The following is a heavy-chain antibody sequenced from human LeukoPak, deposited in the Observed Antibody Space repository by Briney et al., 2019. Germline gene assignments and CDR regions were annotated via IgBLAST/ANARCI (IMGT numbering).Heavy chain of an antibody. CDR3: ARGPAKDRRWDY. V-gene: IGHV4-39*07. CDR1: GGSISSSSYH. CDR2: LYYSGST. J-gene: IGHJ4*02. Sequence: SETLSLTCTVSGGSISSSSYHWGWIRLPPGKGLEWIGNLYYSGSTYYNPTLKSRVTISVDTSKNQFSLKLSSVTAADTAVYYCARGPAKDRRWDYWGQGTLVTVSS. D-gene: IGHD2-15*01.